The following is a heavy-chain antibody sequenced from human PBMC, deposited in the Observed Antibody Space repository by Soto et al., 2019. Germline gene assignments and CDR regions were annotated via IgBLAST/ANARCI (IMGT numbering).Heavy chain of an antibody. J-gene: IGHJ6*02. Sequence: QVQLVQSGAEVKKPGSSVKVSCKASGGTFSSYAISWVRQAPGQGLEWMGGIIPIFGTANYAQKFQGRVTITADESTSTAYMELSSLRSEDTAVYYCARDGFTAMGTPEYYYGMDVWGQGTTVTVSS. CDR3: ARDGFTAMGTPEYYYGMDV. V-gene: IGHV1-69*01. D-gene: IGHD5-18*01. CDR2: IIPIFGTA. CDR1: GGTFSSYA.